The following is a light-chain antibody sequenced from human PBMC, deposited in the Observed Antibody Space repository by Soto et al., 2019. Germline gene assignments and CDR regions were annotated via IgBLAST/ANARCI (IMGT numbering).Light chain of an antibody. CDR3: LKYGSSPGWT. CDR2: GAS. V-gene: IGKV3-20*01. J-gene: IGKJ1*01. CDR1: QSVSNNY. Sequence: EIALTQSPGTLSLSPRERATLSCSASQSVSNNYLAWYQQKPGQAPRLLIYGASNRATGIPDRFSGSGSGTDFTLTIGRLDPEDFSVYYCLKYGSSPGWTFGPGTKVDIK.